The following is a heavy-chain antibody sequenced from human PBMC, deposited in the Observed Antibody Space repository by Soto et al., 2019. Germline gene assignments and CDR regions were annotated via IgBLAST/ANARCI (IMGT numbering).Heavy chain of an antibody. D-gene: IGHD3-10*01. CDR2: IIPIFGTA. V-gene: IGHV1-69*01. CDR3: ARSGRATMVRGVIINFDY. Sequence: SVKVSCKASGGTFSSYAISWVRQAPGQGLEWMGGIIPIFGTANYAQKFQGRVTITADESTSTAYMELSSLRSEDTAVYYCARSGRATMVRGVIINFDYWGQGTLVTVSS. CDR1: GGTFSSYA. J-gene: IGHJ4*02.